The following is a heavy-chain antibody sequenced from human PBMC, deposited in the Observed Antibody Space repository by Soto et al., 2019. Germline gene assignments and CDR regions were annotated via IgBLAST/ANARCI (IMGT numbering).Heavy chain of an antibody. Sequence: PSETLSLTCTVSGGSVSSGSYYWSWIRQPPGKGLEWIGYIYYSGSTNYNPSLKSRVTISVDTSKNQFSLKLSSVTAADTAVYYCARETLYYYDSSGYSFLDYWGQGTLVTVSS. V-gene: IGHV4-61*01. CDR1: GGSVSSGSYY. D-gene: IGHD3-22*01. J-gene: IGHJ4*02. CDR2: IYYSGST. CDR3: ARETLYYYDSSGYSFLDY.